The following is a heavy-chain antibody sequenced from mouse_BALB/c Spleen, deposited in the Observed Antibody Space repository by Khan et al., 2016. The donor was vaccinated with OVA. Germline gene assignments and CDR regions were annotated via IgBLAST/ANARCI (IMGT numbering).Heavy chain of an antibody. CDR2: FNPNNGGA. J-gene: IGHJ1*01. D-gene: IGHD1-3*01. CDR3: ARRDNNADYRYFDD. Sequence: EVQLQQSGPELVKPGASVKISCKTSGYTFTEYTIHWVKQSHGKSLEWIGRFNPNNGGAHYNQKFKGKATLTVDTSSSTAYMELRSLTSADSAVYYWARRDNNADYRYFDDWGAGTTVTVSA. CDR1: GYTFTEYT. V-gene: IGHV1-18*01.